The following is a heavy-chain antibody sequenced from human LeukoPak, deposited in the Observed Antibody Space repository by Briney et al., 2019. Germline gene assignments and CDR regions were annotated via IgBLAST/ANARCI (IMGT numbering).Heavy chain of an antibody. J-gene: IGHJ3*02. CDR1: GFTFSSYW. CDR3: ARSVRAFDYYDSLWAFDI. V-gene: IGHV3-74*01. CDR2: INSDGSST. D-gene: IGHD3-22*01. Sequence: PGGSLRLSCAASGFTFSSYWMHWVRRAPGKGLVWVSRINSDGSSTSYADSVKGRFTISRDNAENTLYLQMNSLRAEDTAVYYCARSVRAFDYYDSLWAFDIWGQGTMVTVSS.